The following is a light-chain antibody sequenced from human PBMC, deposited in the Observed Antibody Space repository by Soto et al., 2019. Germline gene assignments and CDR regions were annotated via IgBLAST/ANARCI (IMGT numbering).Light chain of an antibody. J-gene: IGKJ4*01. CDR2: DAS. CDR1: PDIRTY. CDR3: QQYDNLPLT. V-gene: IGKV1-33*01. Sequence: DIQRPQSPSSLSASVGDRFTIPCKPSPDIRTYLNWYQQKPGQAPKLLIHDASRLQTGVPSRFSGSGSGTDFIFTISSLQPDDIATYHCQQYDNLPLTFGGGTKVEI.